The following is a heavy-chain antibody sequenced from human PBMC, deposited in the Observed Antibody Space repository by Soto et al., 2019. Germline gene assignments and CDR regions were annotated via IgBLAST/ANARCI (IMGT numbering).Heavy chain of an antibody. D-gene: IGHD6-19*01. CDR1: GFSLSTSGLG. J-gene: IGHJ4*02. CDR2: IYWNDDK. Sequence: QITLKESGPTLVRPTQTLTLTCTFSGFSLSTSGLGVGWIRQPPGKALEWLALIYWNDDKRYSPSLKARLTITKDTSKHQVVLTMTNMDPVDTATYYCANRPSGWYLFDYWGQGTLVTVSS. V-gene: IGHV2-5*01. CDR3: ANRPSGWYLFDY.